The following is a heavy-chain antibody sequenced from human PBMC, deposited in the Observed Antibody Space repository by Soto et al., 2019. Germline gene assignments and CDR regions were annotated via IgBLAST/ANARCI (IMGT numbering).Heavy chain of an antibody. Sequence: WGSLRLSCAASGDTFKDYAMHWFGQDPGKGLEWVSLISWDGENEFYAASVKGRFTLSRDNSNDILYLQMNSLRGEDSALYYCGKDFDSDGYGYYIDCWGEGTLVAVS. CDR2: ISWDGENE. D-gene: IGHD5-18*01. CDR3: GKDFDSDGYGYYIDC. CDR1: GDTFKDYA. J-gene: IGHJ4*02. V-gene: IGHV3-43D*04.